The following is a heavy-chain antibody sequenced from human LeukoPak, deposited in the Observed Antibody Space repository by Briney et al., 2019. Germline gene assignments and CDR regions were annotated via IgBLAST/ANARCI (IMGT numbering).Heavy chain of an antibody. V-gene: IGHV4-34*01. CDR3: ARRLLGYCSGGSCYSGYFQH. CDR2: INHSGST. J-gene: IGHJ1*01. Sequence: NPSETLSLTCGVYGGSFSGYFWSWIRQPPGKGLEWIGEINHSGSTNYNPSLKTRVTISVDTSKNQFSLKLSSVTAADTAVYYCARRLLGYCSGGSCYSGYFQHWGQGTLVTVSS. D-gene: IGHD2-15*01. CDR1: GGSFSGYF.